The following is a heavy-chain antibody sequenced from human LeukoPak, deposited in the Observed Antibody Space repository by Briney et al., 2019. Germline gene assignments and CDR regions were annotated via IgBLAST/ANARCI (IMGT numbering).Heavy chain of an antibody. CDR2: ISSSSSYI. CDR3: ARAHNWKYGSFDF. CDR1: GVTFSSYS. D-gene: IGHD1-7*01. Sequence: GGSLRLSCAASGVTFSSYSMNWVRHAPGKGLEWVSCISSSSSYIYYADSVKGRFTISRDNAKNSLYLQMNSLRAEDTAVYYCARAHNWKYGSFDFWGQGTLVTVSS. J-gene: IGHJ4*02. V-gene: IGHV3-21*01.